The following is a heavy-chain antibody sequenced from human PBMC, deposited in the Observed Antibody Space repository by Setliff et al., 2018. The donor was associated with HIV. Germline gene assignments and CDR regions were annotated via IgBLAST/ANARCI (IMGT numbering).Heavy chain of an antibody. V-gene: IGHV4-39*02. Sequence: TSETLSLTCTVSGGSIKNTDYFWGWIRQPPGKGLEWLGSVFFSGTTYYNPSLRSRIAISVDTSKSDFSLELSSVTATDTAVYYCARPQGGLGGGAWFDPWGQGILVTVSS. CDR1: GGSIKNTDYF. J-gene: IGHJ5*02. CDR3: ARPQGGLGGGAWFDP. CDR2: VFFSGTT. D-gene: IGHD3-10*01.